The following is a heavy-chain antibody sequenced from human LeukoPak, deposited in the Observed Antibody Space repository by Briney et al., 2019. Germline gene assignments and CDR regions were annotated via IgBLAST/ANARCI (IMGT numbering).Heavy chain of an antibody. V-gene: IGHV3-72*01. Sequence: GGSLRLSCAASGFTFSGHYMDWVRQAPGKGLEWVGRIRNKANGYTTDYAASVKGRFTISRDDSKNSLYLQMNSLRAEDTAVYYCAPDPDYGSGTWGQGTLVTVSS. J-gene: IGHJ4*02. CDR3: APDPDYGSGT. D-gene: IGHD3-10*01. CDR2: IRNKANGYTT. CDR1: GFTFSGHY.